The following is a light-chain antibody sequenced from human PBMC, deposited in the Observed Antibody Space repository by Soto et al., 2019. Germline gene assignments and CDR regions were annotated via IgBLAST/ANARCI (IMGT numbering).Light chain of an antibody. CDR1: QSVSSY. V-gene: IGKV3-11*01. CDR2: DAS. Sequence: EIVLTQSPATLSLSPGERATLSCRASQSVSSYLAWYQQKPGQAPRLLIYDASNRATGIPARFSGSGSGTDFILTISSLEPEDFAVYYCQQRSNWPPVFTFDPGTKVDIK. CDR3: QQRSNWPPVFT. J-gene: IGKJ3*01.